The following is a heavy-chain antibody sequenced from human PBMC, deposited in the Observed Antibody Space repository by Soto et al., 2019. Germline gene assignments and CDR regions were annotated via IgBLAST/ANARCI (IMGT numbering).Heavy chain of an antibody. J-gene: IGHJ4*02. Sequence: ASVKVSCKASGYTITVYYMHWVRQAPGQGLEWMGWINPKSGGTMYPQKFQGRVTMTWDTSISTAYMALTRLRSDDTAVYYCARDLAKGGGSAGFDCWGQGTLVSVSS. CDR2: INPKSGGT. CDR3: ARDLAKGGGSAGFDC. CDR1: GYTITVYY. D-gene: IGHD1-26*01. V-gene: IGHV1-2*02.